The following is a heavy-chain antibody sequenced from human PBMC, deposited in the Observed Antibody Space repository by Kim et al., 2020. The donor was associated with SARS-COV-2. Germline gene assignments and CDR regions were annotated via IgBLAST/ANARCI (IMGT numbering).Heavy chain of an antibody. J-gene: IGHJ6*02. Sequence: SRKSRVTQSIDTSKNQFSLKLSSVTAADTAVYYCARDSRIAAAGTYGMDVWGQGTTVTVSS. CDR3: ARDSRIAAAGTYGMDV. V-gene: IGHV4-59*01. D-gene: IGHD6-13*01.